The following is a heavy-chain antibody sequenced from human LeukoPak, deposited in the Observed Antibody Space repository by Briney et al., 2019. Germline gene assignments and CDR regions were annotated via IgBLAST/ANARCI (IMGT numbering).Heavy chain of an antibody. CDR2: IYYTGST. CDR3: AEFDQQLVNAFDI. D-gene: IGHD6-13*01. J-gene: IGHJ3*02. V-gene: IGHV4-39*07. Sequence: SETLSLTCTVSGGSISISNYYWGWIRQPPGKGLEWIGSIYYTGSTYYNPSLKSRVIISVDTSKNQFSLQLSSVTAADTAVYFCAEFDQQLVNAFDIWGQGTMVTVSS. CDR1: GGSISISNYY.